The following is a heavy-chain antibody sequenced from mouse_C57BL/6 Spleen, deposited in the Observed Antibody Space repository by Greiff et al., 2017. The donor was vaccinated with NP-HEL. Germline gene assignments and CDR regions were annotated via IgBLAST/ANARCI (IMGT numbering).Heavy chain of an antibody. CDR1: GYTFTSYW. CDR2: IYPGSGST. D-gene: IGHD4-1*01. J-gene: IGHJ1*03. Sequence: QVQLQQPGAELVKPGASVKMSCKASGYTFTSYWITWVKQRPGQGLEWIGDIYPGSGSTNYNEKFKSKATLTVDTSSSTAYMQLSSLTSEDAAVYYCARLTGTYWYFDVWGTGTTVTVSS. V-gene: IGHV1-55*01. CDR3: ARLTGTYWYFDV.